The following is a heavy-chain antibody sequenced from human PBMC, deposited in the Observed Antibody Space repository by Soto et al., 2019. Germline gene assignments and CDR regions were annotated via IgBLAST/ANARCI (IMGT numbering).Heavy chain of an antibody. J-gene: IGHJ4*02. CDR3: ITVGTVVNRPDY. D-gene: IGHD1-1*01. Sequence: EVQLVESGGGLVKPGGSLRLSCAASGFTSTNAWMNWVRQAPGKGLEWVGRFRSKTDGGTIDYAAFVTGRFTSSRDDSRNTMYLEMTSLPTQDTAVYYCITVGTVVNRPDYWGQGDLVTVSS. V-gene: IGHV3-15*07. CDR1: GFTSTNAW. CDR2: FRSKTDGGTI.